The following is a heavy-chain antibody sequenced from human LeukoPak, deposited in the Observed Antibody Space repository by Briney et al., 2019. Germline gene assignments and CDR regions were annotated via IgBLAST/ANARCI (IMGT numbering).Heavy chain of an antibody. D-gene: IGHD2-2*02. Sequence: GGSLRLSCAASGFIFSKAWMSWVRQAPGKGLEWVGHIKSKTNGGTTDYAAPVKGRFTISRDDSKNTLYLQMNSLKTEDTAVYYCTTLYRFDPWGQGTLVTVSS. V-gene: IGHV3-15*01. J-gene: IGHJ5*02. CDR2: IKSKTNGGTT. CDR3: TTLYRFDP. CDR1: GFIFSKAW.